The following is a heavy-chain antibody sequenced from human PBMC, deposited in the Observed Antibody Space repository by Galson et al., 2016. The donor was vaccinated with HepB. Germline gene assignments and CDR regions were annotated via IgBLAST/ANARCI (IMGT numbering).Heavy chain of an antibody. CDR2: IENAGST. V-gene: IGHV4-61*08. D-gene: IGHD2-2*02. CDR3: ARDGGFYNGMDV. Sequence: SETLSLTCTVSSGSFSSGAYYWSWVRQSPGKGLEWIGYIENAGSTNYKPSLKSRVTIPIDRSKNQFFLELTSVTAAETAVYYCARDGGFYNGMDVWGQGTTVTVSS. J-gene: IGHJ6*02. CDR1: SGSFSSGAYY.